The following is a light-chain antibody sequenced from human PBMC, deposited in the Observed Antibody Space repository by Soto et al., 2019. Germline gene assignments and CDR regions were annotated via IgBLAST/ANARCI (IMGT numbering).Light chain of an antibody. CDR3: HQYNNWPLT. CDR2: VAS. Sequence: EIVMTQSPATLSVSPGERATLSCRASQSVSSNLAWYQQKPGQTPRLLIYVASTRATGVPARFTGSGSGTEFTLTITSLQPEDFAIYYCHQYNNWPLTFGGGTKVEIK. CDR1: QSVSSN. V-gene: IGKV3-15*01. J-gene: IGKJ4*01.